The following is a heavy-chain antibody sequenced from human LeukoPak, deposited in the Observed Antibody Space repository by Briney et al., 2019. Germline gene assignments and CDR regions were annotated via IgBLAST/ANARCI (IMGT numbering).Heavy chain of an antibody. D-gene: IGHD3-22*01. CDR3: AKVTPSYYDSSGPLDY. CDR1: GFTFSSYA. Sequence: PGGSLRLSCAASGFTFSSYAMGWVRQAPGKGLEWVSAISGSGGSTYYADSVKGRFTISRDNSKNTLYLQMNSLRAEDTAVYYCAKVTPSYYDSSGPLDYWGQGTLVTVSS. V-gene: IGHV3-23*01. CDR2: ISGSGGST. J-gene: IGHJ4*02.